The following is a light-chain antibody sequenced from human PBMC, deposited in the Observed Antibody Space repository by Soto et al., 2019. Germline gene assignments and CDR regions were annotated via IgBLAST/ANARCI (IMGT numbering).Light chain of an antibody. J-gene: IGLJ1*01. CDR2: GVT. V-gene: IGLV2-14*01. CDR1: SIDVGGYNY. Sequence: QSVLTQPASVSGSPGQSITISCTGTSIDVGGYNYVSWYQQHPGIAPKLLIYGVTNRPSGVSTRFSGSKSGNTASLTISGLQAEDEADYHCSSYTSASTLVYHFGTGTKLTVL. CDR3: SSYTSASTLVYH.